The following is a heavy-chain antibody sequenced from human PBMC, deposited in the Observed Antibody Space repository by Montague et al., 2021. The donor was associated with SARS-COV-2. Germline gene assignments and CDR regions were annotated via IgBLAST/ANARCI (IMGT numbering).Heavy chain of an antibody. CDR3: ARHYSATLPAVY. D-gene: IGHD2-15*01. Sequence: SETLSLTCAVYGGSFSGFYWSWFRQPPGKGLEWIGYISDSGSTNYNPSLTGRVTMSVDTSKNQFSLKVNSVTAADTAVYYCARHYSATLPAVYWGQGTLVTVSS. CDR2: ISDSGST. J-gene: IGHJ4*02. V-gene: IGHV4-59*08. CDR1: GGSFSGFY.